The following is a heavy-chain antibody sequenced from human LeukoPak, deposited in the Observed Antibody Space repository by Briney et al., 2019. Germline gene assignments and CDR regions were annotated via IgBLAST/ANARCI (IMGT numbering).Heavy chain of an antibody. V-gene: IGHV4-34*01. J-gene: IGHJ4*02. D-gene: IGHD3-9*01. CDR3: ARVYFPYYDILTGYPFGDYFDY. CDR1: GGSFSGYY. CDR2: INHSGST. Sequence: PETLSLTCAVYGGSFSGYYWSWIRQPPGKGLEWIGEINHSGSTNYNPSLKSRVTISVDTSKNQFSLKLSSVTAADTAVYYCARVYFPYYDILTGYPFGDYFDYWGQGTLVTVSS.